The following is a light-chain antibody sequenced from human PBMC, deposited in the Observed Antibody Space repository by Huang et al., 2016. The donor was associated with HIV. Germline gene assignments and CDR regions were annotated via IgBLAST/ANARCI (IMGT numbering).Light chain of an antibody. CDR2: GAS. Sequence: VMTQSPATLSVSPGEGATLFCRASQSLSTNLAWYQQKPGQPPRLLIYGASTRATGVPDRFSGSGSGTVFTLTISSLQPEDFAVYYCQQYDDWPPVTFGPGTKVDLK. CDR1: QSLSTN. CDR3: QQYDDWPPVT. V-gene: IGKV3-15*01. J-gene: IGKJ3*01.